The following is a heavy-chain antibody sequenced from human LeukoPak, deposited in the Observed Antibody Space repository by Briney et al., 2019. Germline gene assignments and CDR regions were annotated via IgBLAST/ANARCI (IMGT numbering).Heavy chain of an antibody. CDR3: AKDMGIDP. CDR2: IYTSGTT. D-gene: IGHD2-15*01. V-gene: IGHV3-66*01. CDR1: GFSVSNNY. Sequence: PGGSLRLSCAASGFSVSNNYVNWVRQAPGKGLEWVAVIYTSGTTKAADSVKGRFTISRDNSKNTVFLQMNGLRPEDTAVYYCAKDMGIDPWGQETLVTVFS. J-gene: IGHJ5*02.